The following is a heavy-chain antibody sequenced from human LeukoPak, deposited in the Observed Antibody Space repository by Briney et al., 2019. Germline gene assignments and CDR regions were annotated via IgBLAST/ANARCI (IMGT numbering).Heavy chain of an antibody. CDR2: INHSGST. CDR3: ARAAWAGTVDY. CDR1: GGSFSGYY. D-gene: IGHD6-19*01. Sequence: PSETLSLXCAVYGGSFSGYYWSWIRQPPGKELEWIGEINHSGSTNYNPSLKSRVTISVDTSKNQFSLKLSSVTAADTAVYYCARAAWAGTVDYWGQGTLVTVSS. V-gene: IGHV4-34*01. J-gene: IGHJ4*02.